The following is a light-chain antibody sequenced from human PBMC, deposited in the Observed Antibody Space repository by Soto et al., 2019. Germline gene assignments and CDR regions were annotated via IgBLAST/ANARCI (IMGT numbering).Light chain of an antibody. Sequence: EIVMTQSPATLSVSPGQRATLSRRASQSISSNLAWYQQKPGQAPRLLIYGASIRATDIPARFGGSGSGTEFTLTISSLQSEDFAVYYCHQYNNWPSGTFGQGTKVEI. J-gene: IGKJ1*01. V-gene: IGKV3D-15*01. CDR2: GAS. CDR3: HQYNNWPSGT. CDR1: QSISSN.